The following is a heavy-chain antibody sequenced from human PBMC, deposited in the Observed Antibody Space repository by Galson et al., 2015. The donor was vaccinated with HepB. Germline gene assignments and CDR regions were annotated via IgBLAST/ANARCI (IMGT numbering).Heavy chain of an antibody. CDR2: ISTTGDNK. V-gene: IGHV3-48*01. D-gene: IGHD1-26*01. J-gene: IGHJ4*02. Sequence: SLRLSCAASGFTFSSYTMNWVRQAPGKGLAWISYISTTGDNKFSEDSGKGRFIISRDNAKNLLYLQMNSLRAEDTAVYYCTRIALSGSYWYFDYWGQGSLVTVTS. CDR1: GFTFSSYT. CDR3: TRIALSGSYWYFDY.